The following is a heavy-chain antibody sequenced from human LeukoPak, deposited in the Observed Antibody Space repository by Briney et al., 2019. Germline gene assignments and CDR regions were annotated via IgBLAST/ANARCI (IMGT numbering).Heavy chain of an antibody. CDR1: GDSFSGYY. D-gene: IGHD3-22*01. CDR2: INHSGST. CDR3: ARGAYYYDSSGYYSGWFDP. Sequence: PSETLSLTCAVYGDSFSGYYWSWLRQPPGKGLEWLGEINHSGSTNYNPSLKSRVTISVDTSKNQFSLKLSSVTAADTAVYYCARGAYYYDSSGYYSGWFDPWGQGTLVTVSS. V-gene: IGHV4-34*01. J-gene: IGHJ5*02.